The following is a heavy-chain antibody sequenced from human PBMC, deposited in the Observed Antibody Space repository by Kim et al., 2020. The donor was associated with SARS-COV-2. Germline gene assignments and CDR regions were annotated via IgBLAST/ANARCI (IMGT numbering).Heavy chain of an antibody. J-gene: IGHJ3*02. CDR3: ARDRGGGGDPAARAHDAFDI. D-gene: IGHD2-21*02. Sequence: RFTIYRDNSKNTLYLKMNSLRAEDTAVYYCARDRGGGGDPAARAHDAFDIWGQGTMVTVSS. V-gene: IGHV3-30*01.